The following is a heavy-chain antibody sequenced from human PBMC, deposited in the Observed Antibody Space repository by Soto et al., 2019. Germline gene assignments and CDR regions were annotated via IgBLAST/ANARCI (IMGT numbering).Heavy chain of an antibody. D-gene: IGHD2-2*01. Sequence: QVQLVQSGGEVKRPGASVKVSCKTSGYTFSNYGITWVRQAPGQPLEWLGWISLYSDGTNYAQKFQDIVSMTTDTSTLTAYMELRSLRSDDTAVYYCARVVPGAEAWFGPWGQGTLVTVSS. CDR2: ISLYSDGT. J-gene: IGHJ5*02. CDR3: ARVVPGAEAWFGP. V-gene: IGHV1-18*01. CDR1: GYTFSNYG.